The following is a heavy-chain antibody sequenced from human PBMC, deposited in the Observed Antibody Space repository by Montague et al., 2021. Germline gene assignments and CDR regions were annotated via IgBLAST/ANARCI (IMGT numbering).Heavy chain of an antibody. Sequence: SETLSLTCTVFGDPTNIHSWSWIRQPAGKGLERIGRLSNGGSTNSNLSFKSRASMSVDTSKNQFSLKLSSVTAADTAVYFCARNTVGASGYFYYYYMNVWGRGTTVTVSS. CDR2: LSNGGST. D-gene: IGHD1-26*01. V-gene: IGHV4-4*07. J-gene: IGHJ6*03. CDR1: GDPTNIHS. CDR3: ARNTVGASGYFYYYYMNV.